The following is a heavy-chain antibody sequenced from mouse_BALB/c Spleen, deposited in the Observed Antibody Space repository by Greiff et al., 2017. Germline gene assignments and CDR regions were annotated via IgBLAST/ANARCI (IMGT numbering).Heavy chain of an antibody. J-gene: IGHJ1*01. Sequence: EVQLQESGAELVKPGASVKLSCTASGFNIKDTYMHWVKQRPEQGLEWIGRIDPANGNTKYDPKFQGKATITADTSSNTAYLQLSSLTSEDTAVYYCARAGNYWYFDVWGAGTTVTVSS. CDR2: IDPANGNT. D-gene: IGHD2-1*01. CDR3: ARAGNYWYFDV. CDR1: GFNIKDTY. V-gene: IGHV14-3*02.